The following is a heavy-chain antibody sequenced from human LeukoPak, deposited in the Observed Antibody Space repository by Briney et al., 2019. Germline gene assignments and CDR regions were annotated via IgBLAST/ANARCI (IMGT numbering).Heavy chain of an antibody. Sequence: SETLSLTCTVSGDSISSSSYCWDWIRQPPGKGLEWIGYIYYGGSTNYNPSLESRVTISVDTSKNQFSLKLSSVTAADTAVYYCARGSGPLRPPVYWGQGTLVTVSS. J-gene: IGHJ4*02. V-gene: IGHV4-61*05. CDR1: GDSISSSSYC. CDR3: ARGSGPLRPPVY. CDR2: IYYGGST.